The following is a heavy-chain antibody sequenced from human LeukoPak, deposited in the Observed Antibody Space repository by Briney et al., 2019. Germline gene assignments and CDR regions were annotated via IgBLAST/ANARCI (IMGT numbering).Heavy chain of an antibody. D-gene: IGHD2-2*01. CDR3: ARNTSWSPWFDP. CDR2: VYYIGTT. CDR1: GGSVKSPDSY. V-gene: IGHV4-61*08. Sequence: KPSETPSLTCSVSGGSVKSPDSYWSWIRQPPGEGLEWIGNVYYIGTTTYNSSLKSRVAISIDTSNNQFSLDMTSVTAADTAVYYCARNTSWSPWFDPWAHGILVTVSS. J-gene: IGHJ5*02.